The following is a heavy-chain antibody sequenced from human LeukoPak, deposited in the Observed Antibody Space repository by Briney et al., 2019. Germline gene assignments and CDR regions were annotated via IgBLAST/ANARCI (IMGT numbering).Heavy chain of an antibody. Sequence: SGGSLRLSCAASGFTFSSYSMNWVRQAPGKGLEWVSYISSSSGIIYADSVRGRFTISRDNAKNSLYLQMNSLRAEDTAVYYCARVLLRGVPGLDYWGQGTLVTVSS. CDR2: ISSSSGII. J-gene: IGHJ4*02. D-gene: IGHD3-10*01. CDR1: GFTFSSYS. V-gene: IGHV3-48*01. CDR3: ARVLLRGVPGLDY.